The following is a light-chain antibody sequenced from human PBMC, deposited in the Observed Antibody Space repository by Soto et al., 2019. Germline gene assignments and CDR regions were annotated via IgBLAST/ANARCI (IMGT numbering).Light chain of an antibody. CDR1: QSISSW. J-gene: IGKJ5*01. Sequence: DIQMTQSPSTLSASVGDRVTITCRASQSISSWLAWYQQKPGKAPKLLIYDASILESGVPSRFSGSGSGTEFTLTISSLQPDDFATYYCQQYNSYLITFGQGTRLEIK. CDR2: DAS. CDR3: QQYNSYLIT. V-gene: IGKV1-5*01.